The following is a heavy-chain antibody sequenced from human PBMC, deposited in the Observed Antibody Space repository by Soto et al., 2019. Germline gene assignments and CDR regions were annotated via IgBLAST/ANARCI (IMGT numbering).Heavy chain of an antibody. V-gene: IGHV3-33*01. D-gene: IGHD3-10*01. Sequence: PGGSLRLSCAASGFAFSTYGMHWVRQAPGKGLEWVAAIWYDGSNKYYADSVKGRFTISRDDSKNTLYLQMNSLRAEDTAVYYCATAMVGYFDYWGQGTLVTVSS. CDR1: GFAFSTYG. CDR3: ATAMVGYFDY. J-gene: IGHJ4*02. CDR2: IWYDGSNK.